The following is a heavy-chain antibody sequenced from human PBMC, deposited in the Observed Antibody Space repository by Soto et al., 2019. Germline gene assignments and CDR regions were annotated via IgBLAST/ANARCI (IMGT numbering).Heavy chain of an antibody. CDR1: GFTFSSYA. Sequence: QVQLVESGGGVVQTGRSLRLSCAASGFTFSSYAMHWVRQAPGKGLEWVAVISYDGSNKYYADSVKGRFTISRDNSKNTLYLQMNSLRAEDTAVYYCARDQRAAAGPWAFDIWGQGTMVTVSS. V-gene: IGHV3-30-3*01. J-gene: IGHJ3*02. D-gene: IGHD6-13*01. CDR2: ISYDGSNK. CDR3: ARDQRAAAGPWAFDI.